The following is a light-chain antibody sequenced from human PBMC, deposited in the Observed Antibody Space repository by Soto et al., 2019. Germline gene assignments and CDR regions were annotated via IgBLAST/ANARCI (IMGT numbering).Light chain of an antibody. J-gene: IGLJ1*01. V-gene: IGLV2-14*01. CDR3: SSYTTSSTYV. CDR2: EVS. CDR1: SGDVGNYNY. Sequence: QSALTQPASVSGSPGQSITMSCIGTSGDVGNYNYVSWYQQHPGKVPKLMIYEVSNRPSGVSHRFSGSKSGNTASLTISGLQAEDEADYYCSSYTTSSTYVFGTGTKVTVL.